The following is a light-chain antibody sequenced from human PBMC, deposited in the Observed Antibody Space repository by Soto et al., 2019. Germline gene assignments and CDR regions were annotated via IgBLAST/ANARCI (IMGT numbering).Light chain of an antibody. V-gene: IGLV3-1*01. CDR2: QDN. Sequence: SYELTQPPSVSLSPGQTATIPCVGDRLRDRFVPWYQQKSGLSPVLLIYQDNRRPSGTPERFSGSTSGNTATLTISGSQPIDEADYYCQAWDGTSVIFGGGTKLTVL. J-gene: IGLJ2*01. CDR3: QAWDGTSVI. CDR1: RLRDRF.